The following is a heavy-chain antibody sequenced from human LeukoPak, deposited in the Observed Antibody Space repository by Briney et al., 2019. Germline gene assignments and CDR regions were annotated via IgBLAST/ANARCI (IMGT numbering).Heavy chain of an antibody. Sequence: ASVKVSCKVSGYTLTELSMHWVRQAPGKGLEWMGGFDPEDGETIYAQKFQGRVTMTEDTSTDTVYMELSSLRSEDTAVYYCRIAAAGNIDYWGQGTLVTVSS. CDR2: FDPEDGET. V-gene: IGHV1-24*01. CDR3: RIAAAGNIDY. D-gene: IGHD6-13*01. CDR1: GYTLTELS. J-gene: IGHJ4*02.